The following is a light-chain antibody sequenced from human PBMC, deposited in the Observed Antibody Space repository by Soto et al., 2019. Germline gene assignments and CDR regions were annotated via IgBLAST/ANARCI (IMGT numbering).Light chain of an antibody. CDR3: QQYSNWPLT. J-gene: IGKJ4*01. Sequence: EIVMTQSPATLSVSPGERATFSCRASLSVSIDLAWYQQNPGQAPRLLIYGASTRATGIPARFSGSGSGTEFTLTISSLRSEVFAVYYCQQYSNWPLTFGGGTKVDIK. CDR2: GAS. V-gene: IGKV3-15*01. CDR1: LSVSID.